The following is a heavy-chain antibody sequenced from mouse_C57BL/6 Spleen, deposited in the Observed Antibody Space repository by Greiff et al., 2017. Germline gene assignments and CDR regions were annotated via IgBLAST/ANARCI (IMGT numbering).Heavy chain of an antibody. CDR3: ARPSPYYAMDY. V-gene: IGHV1-64*01. CDR2: IHPNSGST. Sequence: VQLQQPGAELVKPGASVQLSCKASGYTFTSYWMHWVKQRPGQGLEWIGMIHPNSGSTNYNEKFKSKATLTVDKSSSTAYMKLSSLTSEDSAVYYCARPSPYYAMDYWGQGTSVTVSS. D-gene: IGHD4-1*01. J-gene: IGHJ4*01. CDR1: GYTFTSYW.